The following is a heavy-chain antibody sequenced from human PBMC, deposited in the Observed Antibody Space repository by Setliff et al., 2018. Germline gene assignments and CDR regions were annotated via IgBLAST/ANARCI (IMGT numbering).Heavy chain of an antibody. J-gene: IGHJ4*02. CDR1: GHTFITFG. D-gene: IGHD3-22*01. CDR3: AYDSSSYYPGY. CDR2: ISAYSDDT. V-gene: IGHV1-18*01. Sequence: GASVKVSCKASGHTFITFGISWVRQAPGQGLEWMGWISAYSDDTKYAEKFQGRVTMTMDTSTGTAYMELRSLRSDDTAVDICAYDSSSYYPGYWGQGTLVTVAS.